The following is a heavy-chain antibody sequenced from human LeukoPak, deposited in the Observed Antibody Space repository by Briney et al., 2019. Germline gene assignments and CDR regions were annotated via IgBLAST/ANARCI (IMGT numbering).Heavy chain of an antibody. D-gene: IGHD4-17*01. J-gene: IGHJ6*04. CDR2: INSDGSST. V-gene: IGHV3-74*01. CDR3: ARAVSAVTQSSGMDV. CDR1: RFTFNNYW. Sequence: PGGSLRLSCAVSRFTFNNYWMHWVRQAPGKGLVWVSRINSDGSSTSYADSVKGRFTISRDNAKSTLYLQMNSLRAEDTAVYYCARAVSAVTQSSGMDVWGKGTTVTVSS.